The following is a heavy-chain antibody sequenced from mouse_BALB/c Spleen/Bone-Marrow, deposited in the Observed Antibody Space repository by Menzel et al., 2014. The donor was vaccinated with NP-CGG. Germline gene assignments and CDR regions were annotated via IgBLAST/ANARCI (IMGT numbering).Heavy chain of an antibody. J-gene: IGHJ3*01. CDR3: AGDGAY. Sequence: EVQLQQSGAELVKPGASVKLSCTASGFNIXDTCMHWVKQRPGQGLEWIGRIDPANGNTKYDPKFQGKATITADTSSNTAYLQLSSLTSEDTAVYYCAGDGAYWGQGTLVTVSA. CDR1: GFNIXDTC. CDR2: IDPANGNT. V-gene: IGHV14-3*02. D-gene: IGHD3-3*01.